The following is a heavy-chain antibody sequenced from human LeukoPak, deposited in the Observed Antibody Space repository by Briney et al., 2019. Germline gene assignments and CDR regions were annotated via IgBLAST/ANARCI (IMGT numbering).Heavy chain of an antibody. J-gene: IGHJ4*02. D-gene: IGHD3-16*02. Sequence: PSETLSLTCAVYGGSFSGYYRSWIRQPPGKGLEWIGEINHSGSTNYNPSLKSRVTISVDTSKNQFSLKLSSVTAADTAVYYCARGPYDYVWGSYRYVGYLRYFDYWGQGTLVTVSS. CDR1: GGSFSGYY. CDR3: ARGPYDYVWGSYRYVGYLRYFDY. V-gene: IGHV4-34*01. CDR2: INHSGST.